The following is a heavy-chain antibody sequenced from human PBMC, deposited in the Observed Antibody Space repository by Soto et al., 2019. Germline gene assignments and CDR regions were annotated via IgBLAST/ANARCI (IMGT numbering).Heavy chain of an antibody. CDR1: GFAFSIND. D-gene: IGHD1-1*01. Sequence: PWGALIVACASSGFAFSINDMNWVRQRPGKGLEWVSNINYSGVSTYYSDAVKGLFTISRDNSKNILYLEMNSLKVDDTAVYYCVTDPNWEWGYWGQGALVTVSS. J-gene: IGHJ4*02. CDR2: INYSGVST. V-gene: IGHV3-23*01. CDR3: VTDPNWEWGY.